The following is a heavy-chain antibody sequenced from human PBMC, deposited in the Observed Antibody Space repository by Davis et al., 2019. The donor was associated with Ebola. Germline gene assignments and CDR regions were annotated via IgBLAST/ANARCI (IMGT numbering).Heavy chain of an antibody. D-gene: IGHD3-3*01. J-gene: IGHJ6*04. CDR2: MWYDGSNK. CDR1: GFTFSSYG. V-gene: IGHV3-33*06. CDR3: AKSGLSFGVVKYHYGMDV. Sequence: GESLKISCAASGFTFSSYGMHWVRQAPGKGLEGMAVMWYDGSNKYYADSVKGRFTISRDNSKNTLYLQMNSLRAEDTAVYYCAKSGLSFGVVKYHYGMDVWGKGTTVTVSS.